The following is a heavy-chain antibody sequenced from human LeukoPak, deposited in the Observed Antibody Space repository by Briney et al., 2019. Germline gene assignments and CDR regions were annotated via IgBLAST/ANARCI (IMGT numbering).Heavy chain of an antibody. Sequence: SQTLSLTRTVSCASVSSGSYYWGWLRQPPGKGLEWFGYIYYTGSTKSNPSLKTPVAIAVDTSKKQFCLTRSSVTAADTAVYYCARAGWFSTTWHFDYWGQGILVTVSS. CDR1: CASVSSGSYY. J-gene: IGHJ4*02. CDR2: IYYTGST. V-gene: IGHV4-61*01. CDR3: ARAGWFSTTWHFDY. D-gene: IGHD6-19*01.